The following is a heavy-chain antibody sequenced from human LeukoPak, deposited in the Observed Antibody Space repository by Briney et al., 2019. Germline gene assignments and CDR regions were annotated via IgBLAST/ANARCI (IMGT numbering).Heavy chain of an antibody. Sequence: PSETLSLTCTVSGDSISGFYWSWIRQPPGKGLEWIGYIYYSGSTNYNPSLKSRVTISVDTSKNQFSLKLSSVTAADTAVYYCAIPSGGSYKFGYYYMDVWGKGTTVTVSS. D-gene: IGHD5-24*01. CDR3: AIPSGGSYKFGYYYMDV. CDR2: IYYSGST. CDR1: GDSISGFY. V-gene: IGHV4-59*12. J-gene: IGHJ6*03.